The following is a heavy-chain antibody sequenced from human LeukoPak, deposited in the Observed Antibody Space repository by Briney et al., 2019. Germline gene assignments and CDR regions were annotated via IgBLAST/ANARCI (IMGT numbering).Heavy chain of an antibody. Sequence: GGSLRLSCAASGFIFSNYAMGWGRQAPGKGLEWVSSITGSGGNTYYADSVKGRFTFSRDNSKNTLHLQMNSLRAEDTAVYYCVRGLDYLDYWGQGTLVTVSS. J-gene: IGHJ4*02. D-gene: IGHD6-6*01. CDR2: ITGSGGNT. CDR3: VRGLDYLDY. CDR1: GFIFSNYA. V-gene: IGHV3-23*01.